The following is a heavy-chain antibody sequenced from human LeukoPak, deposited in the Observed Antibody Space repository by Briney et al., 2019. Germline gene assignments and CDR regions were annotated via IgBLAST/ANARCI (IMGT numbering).Heavy chain of an antibody. V-gene: IGHV3-48*01. CDR3: GGSGYTSFDY. J-gene: IGHJ4*02. CDR1: GFTFSNYA. CDR2: ISSSSSTI. D-gene: IGHD3-3*01. Sequence: PGGSLRLSCAASGFTFSNYAMNWVRRAPGKGLEWVSYISSSSSTIYYADSVKGRFTISRDNAKNSLYLQMNSLRAEDTAVYYCGGSGYTSFDYWGQGTLVTVSS.